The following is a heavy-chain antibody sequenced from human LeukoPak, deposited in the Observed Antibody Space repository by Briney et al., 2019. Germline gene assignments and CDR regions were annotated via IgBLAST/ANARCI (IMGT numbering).Heavy chain of an antibody. CDR3: ARPFYGSGGGAFDI. CDR2: FYYAGNT. V-gene: IGHV4-39*07. Sequence: SETLSLTCTVSGGSISGSTYYWGWVRQPPGKRLEWIGSFYYAGNTYYNPSLKSRVTISVDTSKNQFSLKLSSVTAADTAVYYCARPFYGSGGGAFDIWGQGTMVTVSS. J-gene: IGHJ3*02. CDR1: GGSISGSTYY. D-gene: IGHD3-10*01.